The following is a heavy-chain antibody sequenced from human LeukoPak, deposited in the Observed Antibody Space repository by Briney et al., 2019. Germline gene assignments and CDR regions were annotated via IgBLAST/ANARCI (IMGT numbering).Heavy chain of an antibody. D-gene: IGHD2/OR15-2a*01. V-gene: IGHV4-59*01. CDR2: FYYNGDT. J-gene: IGHJ5*02. CDR1: GGSISTYH. CDR3: ARANRGSLGFDP. Sequence: SETLSLTCTVSGGSISTYHWSWIRQPPGKGLEWIGYFYYNGDTNYNPSLKSRVTISVDTSKNQFSLKLGSVTAADTAVYYCARANRGSLGFDPWGQGTLVTVSS.